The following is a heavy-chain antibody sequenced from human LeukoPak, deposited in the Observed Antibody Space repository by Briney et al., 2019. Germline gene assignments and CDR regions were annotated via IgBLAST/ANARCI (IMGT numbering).Heavy chain of an antibody. CDR1: GYTFTGYY. CDR2: INPNSGGT. CDR3: ARGRRGVRGALDY. D-gene: IGHD3-10*01. J-gene: IGHJ4*02. V-gene: IGHV1-2*02. Sequence: ASVKVSCKASGYTFTGYYMHWVRQAPGQGLEWMGWINPNSGGTNYAQKFQGRVTMTRGTSISTAYMELSRLRSDDTAVYYCARGRRGVRGALDYWGQGTLVTVSS.